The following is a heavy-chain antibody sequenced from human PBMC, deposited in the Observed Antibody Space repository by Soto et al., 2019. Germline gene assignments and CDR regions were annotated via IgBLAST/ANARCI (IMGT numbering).Heavy chain of an antibody. J-gene: IGHJ4*02. CDR3: AREGLWPDY. CDR2: ISYDGSNK. D-gene: IGHD3-10*01. CDR1: GFTFSSYA. Sequence: QVQLVESGGGVVQPGRSLRLSCAASGFTFSSYAMHWVRQAPGKGLEWVAVISYDGSNKYYADSVKGRFTISRDNSKNTLYLQMNSLRDEDTAVYYCAREGLWPDYWGQGTLVTVSS. V-gene: IGHV3-30-3*01.